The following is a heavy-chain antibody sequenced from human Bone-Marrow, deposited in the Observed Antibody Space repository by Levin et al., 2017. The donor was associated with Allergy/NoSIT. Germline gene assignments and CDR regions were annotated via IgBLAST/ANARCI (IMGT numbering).Heavy chain of an antibody. CDR2: INHSGST. CDR1: GGSFSGYY. J-gene: IGHJ3*02. CDR3: ARAHRYCSSTSCYTCAFDI. V-gene: IGHV4-34*01. Sequence: SETLSLTCAVYGGSFSGYYWSWIRQPPGKGLEWIGEINHSGSTNYNPSLKSRVTISVDTSKNQFSLKLSSVTAADTAVYYCARAHRYCSSTSCYTCAFDIWGQGTMVTVSS. D-gene: IGHD2-2*02.